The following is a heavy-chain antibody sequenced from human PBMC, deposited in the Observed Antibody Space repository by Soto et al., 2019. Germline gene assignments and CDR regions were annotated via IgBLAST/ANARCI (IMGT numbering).Heavy chain of an antibody. Sequence: ASVKVSCKASGYTFTSYGISWVRQAPGQGLEWMGWISAYNGNTNYAQKLQGRVTMTTDTSTSTAYMELRSLRSDDTAVYYCARVNYYGSGSYYKGYYYYYGMEVWGQATTVTVSS. D-gene: IGHD3-10*01. CDR3: ARVNYYGSGSYYKGYYYYYGMEV. CDR1: GYTFTSYG. V-gene: IGHV1-18*04. CDR2: ISAYNGNT. J-gene: IGHJ6*02.